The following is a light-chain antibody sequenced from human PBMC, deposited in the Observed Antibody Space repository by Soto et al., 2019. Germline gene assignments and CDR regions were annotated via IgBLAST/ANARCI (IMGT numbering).Light chain of an antibody. CDR1: SSNIGAGYD. Sequence: QSVLTQPPSVSGAPGQRVTISCTGSSSNIGAGYDVHWYQQLPGTAPKLLTHGNSNRPSGVPDRFSGSKFGTSASLAITGLQAEDEADYYCQSYDSSLSGSVFGEGTKVTVL. V-gene: IGLV1-40*01. CDR2: GNS. J-gene: IGLJ2*01. CDR3: QSYDSSLSGSV.